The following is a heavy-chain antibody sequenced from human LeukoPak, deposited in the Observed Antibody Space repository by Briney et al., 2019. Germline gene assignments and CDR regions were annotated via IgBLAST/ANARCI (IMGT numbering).Heavy chain of an antibody. V-gene: IGHV7-4-1*02. D-gene: IGHD3-10*01. CDR1: GYTFTSYA. CDR2: INTNTGNP. Sequence: ASVKVSCKASGYTFTSYAMNWVRQAPGQGLEWMGWINTNTGNPTYAQGFTGRFVFSLDTSVSTAYLQISSLKAEDTAVYYGARERLLWFGELFGPDYYYYYGMDVWGQGTTVTVSS. J-gene: IGHJ6*02. CDR3: ARERLLWFGELFGPDYYYYYGMDV.